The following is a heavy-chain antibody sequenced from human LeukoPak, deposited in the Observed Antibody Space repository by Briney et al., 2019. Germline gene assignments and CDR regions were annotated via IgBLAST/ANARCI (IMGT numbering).Heavy chain of an antibody. Sequence: SETLSLTCTVSGGSISSGGYYWSWIRQHPGKGLEWIGYIYYSGSTYYNPSLKSRVTISVDTSKNQFCLKLSSVTAADTAVYYCARGAGYCSSTSCQNYYYYYGMDVWGQGTTVTVSS. CDR3: ARGAGYCSSTSCQNYYYYYGMDV. J-gene: IGHJ6*02. CDR2: IYYSGST. CDR1: GGSISSGGYY. D-gene: IGHD2-2*01. V-gene: IGHV4-31*03.